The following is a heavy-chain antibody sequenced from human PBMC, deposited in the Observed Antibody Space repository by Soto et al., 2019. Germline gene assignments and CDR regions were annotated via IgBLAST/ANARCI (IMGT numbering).Heavy chain of an antibody. CDR2: ISRDGGTK. CDR1: GFTVSTYG. D-gene: IGHD2-21*01. Sequence: QVQLVESGGGVVQPGRSLRLSCAGSGFTVSTYGMHWVRQAPGNGLEWVAGISRDGGTKYYADSVKGRFTISRDNSRNTLFLEMNSLSGDDMAVYYCAGEDASGYWGQGTLVVVSA. V-gene: IGHV3-30*03. CDR3: AGEDASGY. J-gene: IGHJ4*02.